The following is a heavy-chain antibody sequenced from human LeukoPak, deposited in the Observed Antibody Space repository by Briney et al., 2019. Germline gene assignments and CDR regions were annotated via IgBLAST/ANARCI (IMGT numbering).Heavy chain of an antibody. V-gene: IGHV4-39*01. Sequence: PSETLSLTCTVSGDSISSTNYYWGWIRQPPGKGLEWIGSIYYSGSSYYNPSLESRVTISVDTSKNQFSLKLSSVTAADTAVYYCATSGWYLLPGVYWGQGTLVTVSS. D-gene: IGHD6-19*01. J-gene: IGHJ4*02. CDR2: IYYSGSS. CDR1: GDSISSTNYY. CDR3: ATSGWYLLPGVY.